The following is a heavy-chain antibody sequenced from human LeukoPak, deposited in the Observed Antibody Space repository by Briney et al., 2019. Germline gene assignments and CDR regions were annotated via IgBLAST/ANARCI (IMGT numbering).Heavy chain of an antibody. CDR1: GGSISSGSYY. J-gene: IGHJ5*02. Sequence: SETLSLTCTVSGGSISSGSYYWSRIRQPAGTGLEWIGRIYTSGSTNYNPSLKSRVTISVDTSKNQFSLKLSSVTAADTAVYYCARDSGRSITIFGVVTGYNWFDPWGQGTLVTVSS. V-gene: IGHV4-61*02. CDR2: IYTSGST. CDR3: ARDSGRSITIFGVVTGYNWFDP. D-gene: IGHD3-3*01.